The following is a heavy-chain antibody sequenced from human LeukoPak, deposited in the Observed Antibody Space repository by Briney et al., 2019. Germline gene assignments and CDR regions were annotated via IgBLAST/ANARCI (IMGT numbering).Heavy chain of an antibody. CDR2: IYSDDST. Sequence: GGSLRLSCAASGFAVSNSRMTWVRQAPGKGLEWLSIIYSDDSTYYPDSVKGRFTICRDNSKNTVYLQLNSLRAEDTAVYYCAKIVVIPGSDYFDSWGQGTLVTVSS. CDR1: GFAVSNSR. CDR3: AKIVVIPGSDYFDS. V-gene: IGHV3-53*01. D-gene: IGHD3-22*01. J-gene: IGHJ4*02.